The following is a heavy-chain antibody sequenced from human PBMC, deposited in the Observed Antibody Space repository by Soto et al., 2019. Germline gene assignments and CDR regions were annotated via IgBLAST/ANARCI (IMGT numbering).Heavy chain of an antibody. D-gene: IGHD3-3*01. J-gene: IGHJ6*02. Sequence: GESVKISFTGSGYSFTSYWIGWVRQMPGKGLEWMGIIYPGDSDTRYSPSFQGQVTMTTDTSTSTAYMELRSLRSNDTAVYYCARDKLRVLEWLLDYYYGMDVWGQGTTVTVSS. CDR1: GYSFTSYW. V-gene: IGHV5-51*01. CDR2: IYPGDSDT. CDR3: ARDKLRVLEWLLDYYYGMDV.